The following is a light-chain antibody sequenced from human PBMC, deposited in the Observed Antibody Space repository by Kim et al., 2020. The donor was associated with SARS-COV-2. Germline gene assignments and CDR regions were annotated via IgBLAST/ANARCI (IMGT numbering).Light chain of an antibody. V-gene: IGKV1-5*03. J-gene: IGKJ1*01. CDR1: QTTSRW. Sequence: DIQMTQSPSTLSASVGDRVTVTCRASQTTSRWLAWYQQKPGEAPKLLIYNASTLQSGVPSRFSGSGSGTEFTLTISSLQPVDFATYYCQEYSNYWTFGQGTKVDIK. CDR3: QEYSNYWT. CDR2: NAS.